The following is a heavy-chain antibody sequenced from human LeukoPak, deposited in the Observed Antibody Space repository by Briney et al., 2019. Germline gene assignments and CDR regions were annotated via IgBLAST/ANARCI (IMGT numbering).Heavy chain of an antibody. CDR3: ARDSSGFPFDY. CDR1: GFIFASYP. D-gene: IGHD3-22*01. Sequence: PGGSLRLSCAASGFIFASYPMHWVRQAPGKGLEWVTVISNDVRNKAYADTVKGRFTISRDNSKNTLYLQMDSLRVEDTAVYCCARDSSGFPFDYWGQGTLVTVSS. V-gene: IGHV3-30*04. CDR2: ISNDVRNK. J-gene: IGHJ4*02.